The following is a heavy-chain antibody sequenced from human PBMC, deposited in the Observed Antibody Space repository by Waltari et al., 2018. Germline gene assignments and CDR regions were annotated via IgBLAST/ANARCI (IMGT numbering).Heavy chain of an antibody. D-gene: IGHD2-2*03. Sequence: QVQLQESGPGLVRPSETLSLTCDVSGYFINTGFFWGWIRQPPGKGLGWIGNIYHDGTTYYNPSLKHRLMISLDTSKNQISLRLNFVDAADTAVYYCARQTLGYCTSAACRRLEKWGQGILVTVSS. CDR1: GYFINTGFF. CDR2: IYHDGTT. J-gene: IGHJ1*01. CDR3: ARQTLGYCTSAACRRLEK. V-gene: IGHV4-38-2*01.